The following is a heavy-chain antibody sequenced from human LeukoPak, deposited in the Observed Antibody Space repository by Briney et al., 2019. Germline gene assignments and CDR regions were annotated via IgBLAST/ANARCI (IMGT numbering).Heavy chain of an antibody. CDR1: GFTFSSYS. CDR3: ARTYYDILTGYNPYFDY. D-gene: IGHD3-9*01. Sequence: GGSLRLSCADSGFTFSSYSMNWVRQAPGKGLEWVSSISSSSSYIYYADSVKGRFTISRDNAKNSLYLQMNSLRAEDTAVYYCARTYYDILTGYNPYFDYWGQGILVTVSS. V-gene: IGHV3-21*01. CDR2: ISSSSSYI. J-gene: IGHJ4*02.